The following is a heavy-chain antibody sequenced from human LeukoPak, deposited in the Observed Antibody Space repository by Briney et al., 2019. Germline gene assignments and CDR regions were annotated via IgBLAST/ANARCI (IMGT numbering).Heavy chain of an antibody. V-gene: IGHV3-7*01. CDR2: IKEDGSEK. CDR3: ARDRHYYDSSGYYYREEYFQH. CDR1: GFPFNSYW. D-gene: IGHD3-22*01. J-gene: IGHJ1*01. Sequence: GGSLRLSCAASGFPFNSYWMTWVRQAPGKGLEWVANIKEDGSEKYYVDSVKGRFAISRDNAKNSLFLQMNALSADDTAVYYCARDRHYYDSSGYYYREEYFQHWGQGTLVTVSS.